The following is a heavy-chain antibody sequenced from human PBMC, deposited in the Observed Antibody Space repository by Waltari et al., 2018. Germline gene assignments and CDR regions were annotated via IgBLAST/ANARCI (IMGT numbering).Heavy chain of an antibody. CDR2: VYTSGSF. V-gene: IGHV4-4*07. Sequence: QVLMQESGPGLGKPSENLYLTCSVSGVTINSYYWTWIRQPAGKGLEWIGRVYTSGSFTSNPSVEGRVIMSVDMSSNQVSLKLTSVTAADTAGYFCATGTGSGWYGDYFDYWGQGILVTVSS. CDR3: ATGTGSGWYGDYFDY. CDR1: GVTINSYY. J-gene: IGHJ4*02. D-gene: IGHD6-19*01.